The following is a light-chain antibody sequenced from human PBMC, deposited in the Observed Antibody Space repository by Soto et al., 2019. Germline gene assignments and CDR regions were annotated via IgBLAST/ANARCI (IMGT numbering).Light chain of an antibody. CDR1: QSVNNNY. CDR2: AAS. Sequence: EIVLTQSPGTLSLSPGERATVSCRASQSVNNNYVACYQQKSGQAPRLLIFAASSRAPGIPGRFSGSGSGADFTLTITRLEPDDFAVYYCQQYGSSLYTFGQGTKLEIK. CDR3: QQYGSSLYT. J-gene: IGKJ2*01. V-gene: IGKV3-20*01.